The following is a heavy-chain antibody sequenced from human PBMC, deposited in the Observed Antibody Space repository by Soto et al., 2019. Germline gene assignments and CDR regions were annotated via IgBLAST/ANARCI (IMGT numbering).Heavy chain of an antibody. J-gene: IGHJ2*01. D-gene: IGHD1-1*01. Sequence: QITLKESGPTLVKPTQTLTLTCSFSGFSLTTSGVGVGWIRQVPGKALEWLALIFWNDDKRYSPSLGTRVTVTRDTSSTRVFLTMTNMDPVDTATYYCAHRLQLAPHYWYFDLWGRGTLVTVSS. CDR1: GFSLTTSGVG. CDR3: AHRLQLAPHYWYFDL. V-gene: IGHV2-5*01. CDR2: IFWNDDK.